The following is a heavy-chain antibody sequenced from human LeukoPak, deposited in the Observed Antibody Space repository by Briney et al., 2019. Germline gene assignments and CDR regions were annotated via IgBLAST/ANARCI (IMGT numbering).Heavy chain of an antibody. CDR2: INAGNGNT. J-gene: IGHJ4*02. CDR1: GYTFTSYA. CDR3: ARGGIAGGFDY. Sequence: ASVKVSCKASGYTFTSYAMHWVRQAPGQRPEWMGWINAGNGNTKYSQKFQGRVTITRDTSASTAYMELSSLRSEDTAVYYCARGGIAGGFDYWGQGTLVTVSS. V-gene: IGHV1-3*01. D-gene: IGHD6-13*01.